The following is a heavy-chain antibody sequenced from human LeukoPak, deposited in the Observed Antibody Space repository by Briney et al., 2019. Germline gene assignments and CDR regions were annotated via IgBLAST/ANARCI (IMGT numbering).Heavy chain of an antibody. CDR1: GCTVSSNY. Sequence: PAGSLRLSCAASGCTVSSNYMSWVRQAPGKGLEWVSVIYSGGSTYYADSVKGRFTISRDNSKNTLYLQMNSLRAEDTAVYYCARGGRADAFDIWGQGTMVTVSS. J-gene: IGHJ3*02. CDR2: IYSGGST. CDR3: ARGGRADAFDI. V-gene: IGHV3-53*01.